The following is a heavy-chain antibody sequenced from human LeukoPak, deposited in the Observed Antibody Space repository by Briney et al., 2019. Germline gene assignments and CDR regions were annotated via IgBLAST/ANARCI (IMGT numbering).Heavy chain of an antibody. Sequence: SETLSLTCTVSGGSISGYYWSWLRQPPGKGLEWIGYIYYSGSTNYNPSLKSRVTISVDTSKNQFSLKLSSVTAADTAVYYCARASTGDRPRRYFNCWGQGTLVTVSS. CDR2: IYYSGST. CDR3: ARASTGDRPRRYFNC. V-gene: IGHV4-59*08. CDR1: GGSISGYY. J-gene: IGHJ4*02. D-gene: IGHD7-27*01.